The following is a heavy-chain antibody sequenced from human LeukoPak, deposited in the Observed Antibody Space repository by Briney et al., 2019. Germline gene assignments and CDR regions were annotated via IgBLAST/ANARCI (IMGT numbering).Heavy chain of an antibody. J-gene: IGHJ5*02. V-gene: IGHV4-38-2*02. D-gene: IGHD3-22*01. Sequence: SETLSLTCTVSGYSISSGYYWGWIRQPPGKGLEWIGYIYYSGSTNYSPSLESRVTISVDRSKNQFSLKLSSVTAADTAVYYCARGHYYDSSGYKWFAPWGQGTLVTVSS. CDR1: GYSISSGYY. CDR2: IYYSGST. CDR3: ARGHYYDSSGYKWFAP.